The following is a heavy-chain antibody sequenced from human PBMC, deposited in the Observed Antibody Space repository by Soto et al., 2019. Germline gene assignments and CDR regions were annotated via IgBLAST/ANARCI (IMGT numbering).Heavy chain of an antibody. CDR3: ARAGFLEWLTNWFDP. CDR2: IYYSGST. Sequence: LSLTCTVSGGSISSGDYYWSWIRQPPGKGLEWIGYIYYSGSTYYNPSLKSRVTISVDTSKNQFSLKLSSVTAADTAVYYCARAGFLEWLTNWFDPWGQGTLVTVSS. J-gene: IGHJ5*02. D-gene: IGHD3-3*01. CDR1: GGSISSGDYY. V-gene: IGHV4-30-4*01.